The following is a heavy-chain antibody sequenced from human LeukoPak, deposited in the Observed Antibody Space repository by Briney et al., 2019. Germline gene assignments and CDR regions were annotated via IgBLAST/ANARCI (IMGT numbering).Heavy chain of an antibody. V-gene: IGHV3-48*03. CDR1: GFTFSSYE. CDR3: ARDGGRAVAAALDY. D-gene: IGHD6-13*01. J-gene: IGHJ4*02. Sequence: GGSLRLSCAASGFTFSSYEMNWVRQAPGKGLEWVSYISSSGTTKYYADSVKGRFTISRDNAKNSLYLQMNSLRAEDTAVYYCARDGGRAVAAALDYWDQGTLVTVSS. CDR2: ISSSGTTK.